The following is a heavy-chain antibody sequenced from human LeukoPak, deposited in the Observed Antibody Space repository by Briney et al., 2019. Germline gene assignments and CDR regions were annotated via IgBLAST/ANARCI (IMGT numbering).Heavy chain of an antibody. D-gene: IGHD2-21*02. V-gene: IGHV4-30-4*01. Sequence: SQTLSLTCTVSGGSISSGDYYWSWIRQPPGKGLEWIGYIYYSGSTYYNPSLKSRVTISVDTSKNQFSLKLSSVTAADTAVYYWARVMIVVVTEGWFDPWGQGTLVTVSS. CDR2: IYYSGST. CDR3: ARVMIVVVTEGWFDP. J-gene: IGHJ5*02. CDR1: GGSISSGDYY.